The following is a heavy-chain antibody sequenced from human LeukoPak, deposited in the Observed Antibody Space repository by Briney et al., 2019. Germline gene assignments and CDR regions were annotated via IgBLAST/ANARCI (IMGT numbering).Heavy chain of an antibody. CDR3: AGGAYGDCP. D-gene: IGHD4-17*01. CDR2: IYTSGST. Sequence: PSETLSLTCTVSGGSISSGSYYWSWIRQPAGKGLEWIGRIYTSGSTNYNPSLKSRVTISVDTSKNQFSLKLSSVTAADTAVYYCAGGAYGDCPWGQGTLVTVSS. J-gene: IGHJ5*02. V-gene: IGHV4-61*02. CDR1: GGSISSGSYY.